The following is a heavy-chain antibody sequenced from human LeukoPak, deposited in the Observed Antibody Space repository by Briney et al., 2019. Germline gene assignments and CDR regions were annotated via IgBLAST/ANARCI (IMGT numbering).Heavy chain of an antibody. V-gene: IGHV3-23*01. J-gene: IGHJ4*02. CDR2: ISGSGGST. CDR3: AKDLAGSGSYSFDY. Sequence: GGSLRLSCAASGFTFSNYAMNWVRQAPGRGLEWVPAISGSGGSTYYADSVKGRFTISRDNSKNTLYLQMNSLRAEDTAVYYCAKDLAGSGSYSFDYWGQGTLVTVSS. CDR1: GFTFSNYA. D-gene: IGHD1-26*01.